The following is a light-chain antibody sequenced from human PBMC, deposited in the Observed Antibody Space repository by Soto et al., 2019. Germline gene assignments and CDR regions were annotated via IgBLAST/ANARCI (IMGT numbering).Light chain of an antibody. Sequence: QAVVTQEPSLTVSPGGTVTLTCASSTGAVTSGYYPNWFQQKPGQAPRPLIYSTSNKHSWTPARSSGSLLGGKAALTLSGVQPEDEAEYYCLLYYGGAVVFGGGTKLTVL. J-gene: IGLJ2*01. CDR1: TGAVTSGYY. V-gene: IGLV7-43*01. CDR2: STS. CDR3: LLYYGGAVV.